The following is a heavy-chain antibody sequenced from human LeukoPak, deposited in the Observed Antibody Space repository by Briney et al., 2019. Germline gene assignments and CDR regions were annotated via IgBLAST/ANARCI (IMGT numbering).Heavy chain of an antibody. J-gene: IGHJ4*02. CDR2: VENDGTTK. V-gene: IGHV3-30*02. CDR3: VTDLHGINWYVY. Sequence: GGSLRLSCAASGFTFSSYWMHWVRQAPGKGLEWVAFVENDGTTKYYADSVKGRFSISRDNSKNTLFLQMNNLRTDDTSMYYCVTDLHGINWYVYWGQGTLVTVSS. D-gene: IGHD3-16*01. CDR1: GFTFSSYW.